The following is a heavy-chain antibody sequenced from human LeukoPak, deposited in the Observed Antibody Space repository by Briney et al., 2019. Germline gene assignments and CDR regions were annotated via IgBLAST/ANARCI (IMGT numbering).Heavy chain of an antibody. CDR2: INPNSGGT. Sequence: ALVKVSCKASGYTFTVYYMHWVRQAPGQGLEWMGWINPNSGGTNYAQKFQGRVTMTRDTSISTAYLQWSSLKASDTAMYYCARQHSNGRFDPWGQGTLVTVSS. CDR3: ARQHSNGRFDP. CDR1: GYTFTVYY. V-gene: IGHV1-2*02. J-gene: IGHJ5*02. D-gene: IGHD3-22*01.